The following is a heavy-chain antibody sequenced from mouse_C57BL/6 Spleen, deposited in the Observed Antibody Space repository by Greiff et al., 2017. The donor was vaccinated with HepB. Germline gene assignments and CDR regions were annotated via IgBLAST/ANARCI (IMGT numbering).Heavy chain of an antibody. J-gene: IGHJ2*01. Sequence: QVHVKQSGAELVRPGASVTLSCKASGYTFTDYEMHWVKQTPVHGLEWIGAIDPETGGTAYNQKFKGKAILTADKSSSTAYMELRSLTSEDSAVYYCTRSEFITTVVPDYWGQGTTLTVSS. D-gene: IGHD1-1*01. CDR1: GYTFTDYE. CDR2: IDPETGGT. V-gene: IGHV1-15*01. CDR3: TRSEFITTVVPDY.